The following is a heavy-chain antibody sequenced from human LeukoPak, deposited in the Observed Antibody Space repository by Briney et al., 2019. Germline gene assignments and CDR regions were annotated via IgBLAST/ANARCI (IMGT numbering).Heavy chain of an antibody. CDR3: ARERGSSGGNTNGYFDY. CDR2: ISGSGGTT. J-gene: IGHJ4*02. Sequence: PGGSLRLSCAASGFTFSSYAMSWVCQAPGKGLEWVSVISGSGGTTYSADSVKGRFTISRDNSKNTLYLQMNSLRAEDTAAYYCARERGSSGGNTNGYFDYWGQGALVTVSS. V-gene: IGHV3-23*01. CDR1: GFTFSSYA. D-gene: IGHD4-23*01.